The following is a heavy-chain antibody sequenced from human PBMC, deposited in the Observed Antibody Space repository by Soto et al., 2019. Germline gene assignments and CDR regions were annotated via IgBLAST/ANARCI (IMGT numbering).Heavy chain of an antibody. CDR1: GGSISSGGYY. J-gene: IGHJ5*02. Sequence: QVQLQQSGPGLVKPSQTLSLTCTVSGGSISSGGYYWSWIRQHPGKGLEWMGYIYYSGSNHYHPSPNKLLTTSVKTTKNQFALKLSSVTAADTAVYYCARDRRVPAPVGWFDPWGQGTLVTVSS. CDR3: ARDRRVPAPVGWFDP. V-gene: IGHV4-31*01. CDR2: IYYSGSN. D-gene: IGHD2-2*01.